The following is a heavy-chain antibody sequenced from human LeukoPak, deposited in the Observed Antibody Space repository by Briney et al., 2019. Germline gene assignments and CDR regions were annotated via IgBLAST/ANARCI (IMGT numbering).Heavy chain of an antibody. CDR1: GASISSYY. Sequence: SETLSLTCTVSGASISSYYWSWIRQPPGKGLEWIGYICYSGSTNYNPSLKSRVTISVDTSKNQFSLKLSSVTAADTAVYYCARITYYYDSSGYYSAFDYWGQGTLVTVSS. D-gene: IGHD3-22*01. V-gene: IGHV4-59*01. CDR3: ARITYYYDSSGYYSAFDY. CDR2: ICYSGST. J-gene: IGHJ4*02.